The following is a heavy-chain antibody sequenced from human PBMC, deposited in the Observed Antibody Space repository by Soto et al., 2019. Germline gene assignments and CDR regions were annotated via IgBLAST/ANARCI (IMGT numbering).Heavy chain of an antibody. D-gene: IGHD2-15*01. CDR2: IYYRGST. CDR3: AREGGYCSGGGCYRPPH. J-gene: IGHJ4*02. Sequence: QVQLQESGPGLVKPSQTLSRTCTVSGGSITSGGYYWNWIRQHPGKGLEWIGYIYYRGSTYYNPSLKSRITLSADESKNQFSLKLSSVTAADTAVYYCAREGGYCSGGGCYRPPHWGQGTLVTVSS. V-gene: IGHV4-31*03. CDR1: GGSITSGGYY.